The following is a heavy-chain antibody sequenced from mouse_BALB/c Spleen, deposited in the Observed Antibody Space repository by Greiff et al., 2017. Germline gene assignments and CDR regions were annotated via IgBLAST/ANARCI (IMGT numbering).Heavy chain of an antibody. D-gene: IGHD3-1*01. CDR1: GFTFSSYG. CDR2: ISSGGSYT. Sequence: EVKLVESGGDLVKPGGSLKLSCAASGFTFSSYGMSWVRQTPDKRLEWVATISSGGSYTYYADTVKGRFTISRDNPKNTLFLQMTSLRSEDTAMYYCARSGYYAMDYWGQGTSVTVSS. J-gene: IGHJ4*01. CDR3: ARSGYYAMDY. V-gene: IGHV5-6*01.